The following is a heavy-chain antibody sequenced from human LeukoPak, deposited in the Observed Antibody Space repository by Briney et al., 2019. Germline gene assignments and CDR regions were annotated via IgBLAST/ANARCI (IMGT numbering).Heavy chain of an antibody. CDR3: TPSGRSSGWYPGAYYFDY. CDR2: INPNSGGT. Sequence: ASVNVSCKSSGYTFTCYYMHWVRQAPGQGLEWMGWINPNSGGTNYAQRFQGRVTMTKDTSISTAYMELSRLRSDDTAVYYCTPSGRSSGWYPGAYYFDYWGQGTLVTVSS. CDR1: GYTFTCYY. V-gene: IGHV1-2*02. J-gene: IGHJ4*02. D-gene: IGHD6-19*01.